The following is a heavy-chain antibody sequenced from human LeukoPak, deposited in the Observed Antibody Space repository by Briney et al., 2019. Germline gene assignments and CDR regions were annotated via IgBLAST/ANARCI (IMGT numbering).Heavy chain of an antibody. CDR1: GFTFSSYA. J-gene: IGHJ4*02. V-gene: IGHV3-21*01. D-gene: IGHD6-13*01. Sequence: GGTLRLSCAASGFTFSSYAMHWVRQAPGKGLEWVSSISSSSSYIYYADSVKGRFTISRDNAKNSLYLQMNSLRAEDTAVYYCARTNDSSSLDYWGQGTLVTVSS. CDR3: ARTNDSSSLDY. CDR2: ISSSSSYI.